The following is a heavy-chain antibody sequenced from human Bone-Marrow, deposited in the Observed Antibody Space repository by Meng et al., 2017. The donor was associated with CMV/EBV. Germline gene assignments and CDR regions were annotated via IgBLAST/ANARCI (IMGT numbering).Heavy chain of an antibody. D-gene: IGHD1-14*01. Sequence: KASGYTFTYCPIQWVRQAPGQRREWMGRINAGDGHTKYSQKFQGRVTFTRDTSATTAYMHLSSLRSEDTAVYYCARKGRVGRNWFDPWGQGTLVTVSS. CDR3: ARKGRVGRNWFDP. CDR2: INAGDGHT. CDR1: GYTFTYCP. V-gene: IGHV1-3*01. J-gene: IGHJ5*02.